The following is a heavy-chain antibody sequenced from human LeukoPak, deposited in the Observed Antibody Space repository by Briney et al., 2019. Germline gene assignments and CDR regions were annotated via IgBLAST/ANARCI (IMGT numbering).Heavy chain of an antibody. CDR3: TTDHGLGVQFDY. D-gene: IGHD1-1*01. CDR2: IKSKTDGGTT. Sequence: GGSLRLSCAASGFTFSSYWMSWVRQAPGKGLEWVGRIKSKTDGGTTDYAAPVKGRFTISRDDSKNTLYLQMNSLKTEDTAVYYCTTDHGLGVQFDYWGQGTLVTVSS. CDR1: GFTFSSYW. J-gene: IGHJ4*02. V-gene: IGHV3-15*01.